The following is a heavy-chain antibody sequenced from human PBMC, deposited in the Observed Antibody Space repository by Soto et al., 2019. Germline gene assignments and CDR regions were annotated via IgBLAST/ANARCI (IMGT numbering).Heavy chain of an antibody. Sequence: ASVKVSCKASGYTYNGYYMHWVRQAPGQGLEWMGWINPNSGGTNYAQKFQGWVTMTRDTSISTAYMELSRLRSDDTAVYYCARDMRWSGYTGPNYMDVWGKGTTVTVSS. V-gene: IGHV1-2*04. D-gene: IGHD3-3*01. CDR1: GYTYNGYY. CDR2: INPNSGGT. CDR3: ARDMRWSGYTGPNYMDV. J-gene: IGHJ6*03.